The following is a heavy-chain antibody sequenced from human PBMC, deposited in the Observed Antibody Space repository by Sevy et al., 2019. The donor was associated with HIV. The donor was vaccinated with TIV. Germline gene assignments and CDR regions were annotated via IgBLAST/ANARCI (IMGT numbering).Heavy chain of an antibody. CDR2: ITDSGGGT. CDR1: GFTFSRYA. D-gene: IGHD4-17*01. J-gene: IGHJ4*02. CDR3: AREGPYGYSSFDY. V-gene: IGHV3-23*01. Sequence: GGSLRLSCAASGFTFSRYAMSWVRQAPGKGLEWVSAITDSGGGTYYADSVKGRFTISRDNSKNTLYLQMSSLRAEDTAVYYCAREGPYGYSSFDYWGQGTLFTVSS.